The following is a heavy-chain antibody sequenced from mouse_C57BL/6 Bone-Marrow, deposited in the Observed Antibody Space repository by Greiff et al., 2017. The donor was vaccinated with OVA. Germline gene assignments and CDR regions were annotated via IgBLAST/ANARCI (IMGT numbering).Heavy chain of an antibody. V-gene: IGHV1-62-2*01. J-gene: IGHJ1*03. D-gene: IGHD2-4*01. CDR2: FYPGSGSL. CDR3: ARHEEGGYDYDEGYGYFDV. CDR1: GYTFTEYT. Sequence: QVQLKQSGAELVKPGASVKLSCKASGYTFTEYTIHWVKQRSGQGLEWIGWFYPGSGSLKYNEKFKDKATLPADKSSSTVYMELSRLTSEDSAVYFCARHEEGGYDYDEGYGYFDVWGTGTTVTVSS.